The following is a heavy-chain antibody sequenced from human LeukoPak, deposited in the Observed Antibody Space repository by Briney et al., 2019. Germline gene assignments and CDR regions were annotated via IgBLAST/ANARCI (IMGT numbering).Heavy chain of an antibody. D-gene: IGHD3-22*01. CDR1: GFTFSSYG. Sequence: PGGSLRLSCAASGFTFSSYGMHWVRQAPGKGLEWVAVISYDGSNKYYADSVKGRFTISRDNSKNTLYLQMNSLRAEDTAVYYCAKGRYYYDSSGYLNYWGQGTLVTVSS. J-gene: IGHJ4*02. CDR3: AKGRYYYDSSGYLNY. V-gene: IGHV3-30*18. CDR2: ISYDGSNK.